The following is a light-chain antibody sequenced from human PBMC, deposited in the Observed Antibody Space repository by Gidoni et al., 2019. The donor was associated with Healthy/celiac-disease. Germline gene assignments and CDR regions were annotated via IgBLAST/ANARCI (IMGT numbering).Light chain of an antibody. CDR3: QQYGSSPRT. J-gene: IGKJ1*01. V-gene: IGKV3-20*01. CDR1: QSVSSSY. CDR2: GAS. Sequence: EIVLTQSPGTLSLSPGERATLSCRASQSVSSSYLAWYQQKPGQAPRLLIYGASSRATGIPDRFSGSGSGPDFTLTISRLEPEDFAVYYCQQYGSSPRTFXXXTKVEIK.